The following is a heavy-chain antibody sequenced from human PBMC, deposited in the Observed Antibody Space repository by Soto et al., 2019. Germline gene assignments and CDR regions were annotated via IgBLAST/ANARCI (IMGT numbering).Heavy chain of an antibody. CDR1: GGTFSSYA. J-gene: IGHJ6*02. Sequence: GASVKVSCKASGGTFSSYAISWVRQAPGQGLEWMGGIIPIFGTANYAQKFQGRVTITADKSTSTAYMELSSLRSEDTAVYYCARDGGLAVAAVYYYYGMDVWGQGTTVTVSS. CDR2: IIPIFGTA. V-gene: IGHV1-69*06. CDR3: ARDGGLAVAAVYYYYGMDV. D-gene: IGHD6-19*01.